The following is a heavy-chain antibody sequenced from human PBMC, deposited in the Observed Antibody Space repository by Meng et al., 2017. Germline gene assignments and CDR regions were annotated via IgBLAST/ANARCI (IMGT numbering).Heavy chain of an antibody. J-gene: IGHJ4*02. CDR3: ARLLRPYSSSSNFDY. CDR2: ISAYNGNT. D-gene: IGHD6-6*01. Sequence: VQVVQAGAEVKKPGASVKVSCKAPGYTFTSNGITWVRQAPGQGLEWMGWISAYNGNTNYAQKLQGRVTMTTDTSTSTAYMELRSLRSDDTAVYYCARLLRPYSSSSNFDYWGQGTLVTVSS. V-gene: IGHV1-18*01. CDR1: GYTFTSNG.